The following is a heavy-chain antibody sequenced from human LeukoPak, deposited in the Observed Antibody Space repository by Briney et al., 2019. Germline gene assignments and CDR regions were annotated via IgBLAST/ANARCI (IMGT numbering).Heavy chain of an antibody. Sequence: GGSLRLSCAASGFTFSSYAMHWVRQAPGKGLEWVAVISYDGSNKYYADSVMGRITISRDNSKNTLYLQMNSLRAEDTAVYYCARVGDSSSLYSYYFDYWGQGTLVTVSS. CDR3: ARVGDSSSLYSYYFDY. J-gene: IGHJ4*02. CDR1: GFTFSSYA. D-gene: IGHD6-6*01. V-gene: IGHV3-30-3*01. CDR2: ISYDGSNK.